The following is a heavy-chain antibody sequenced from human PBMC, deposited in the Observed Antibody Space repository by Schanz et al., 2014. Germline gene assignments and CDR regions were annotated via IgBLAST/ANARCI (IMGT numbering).Heavy chain of an antibody. CDR3: ASDFWSGYSHYYYGLDV. V-gene: IGHV1-46*01. J-gene: IGHJ6*02. Sequence: QVLLVQSGAEVKQPGASVKVSCKASGYTFTGYYMHWVRQAPGQGLEWMGVINLSTTCSQKFQGRFTMTRDTSTSTVYMELSRQRSDDSAVDYCASDFWSGYSHYYYGLDVWGQGTLVTVSS. CDR1: GYTFTGYY. CDR2: INLST. D-gene: IGHD3-3*01.